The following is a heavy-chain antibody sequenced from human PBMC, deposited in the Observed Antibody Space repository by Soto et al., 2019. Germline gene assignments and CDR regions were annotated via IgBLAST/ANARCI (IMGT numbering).Heavy chain of an antibody. J-gene: IGHJ4*02. D-gene: IGHD2-8*01. Sequence: VQLVESGGGLVKPGGSLRLSCAASGFTFSNAWMNWVRQAPGKGLEWVGRIKSKTDGGTTDYAAPVKGRFTISRDDSENTLYLQMNSLKTEDTAVYYCTTASGGVCPRCIDYWGQGTLVTVSS. CDR1: GFTFSNAW. V-gene: IGHV3-15*07. CDR3: TTASGGVCPRCIDY. CDR2: IKSKTDGGTT.